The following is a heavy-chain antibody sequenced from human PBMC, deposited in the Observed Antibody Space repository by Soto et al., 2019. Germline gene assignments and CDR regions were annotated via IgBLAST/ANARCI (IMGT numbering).Heavy chain of an antibody. CDR2: IYTSGRT. V-gene: IGHV4-4*07. CDR3: ARDRSSTSCFGCWFDP. J-gene: IGHJ5*02. Sequence: QVQLQESGPGLVKPSETLSLTCTVSGGSISSYYWSWIRQPAGKGLEWIGRIYTSGRTNYNPSLKSRVTMSVDTSKNQFSLKLSSVTAADTAVYYCARDRSSTSCFGCWFDPCGQGTMVTVSS. D-gene: IGHD2-2*01. CDR1: GGSISSYY.